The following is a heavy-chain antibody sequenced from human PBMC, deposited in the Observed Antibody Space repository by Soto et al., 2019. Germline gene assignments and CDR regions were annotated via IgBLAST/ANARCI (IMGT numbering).Heavy chain of an antibody. Sequence: GGSLRLSCAASGFTFSDYWMHWVRQAPGKGLDWVSAIGTAGDTYYPGSVKGRFTISRENAKNSLYLQMNSLRAGDTAVYYCARALVSSGQRWTPDAFDIWGKGTMVPVSS. J-gene: IGHJ3*02. CDR1: GFTFSDYW. D-gene: IGHD2-2*01. V-gene: IGHV3-13*01. CDR2: IGTAGDT. CDR3: ARALVSSGQRWTPDAFDI.